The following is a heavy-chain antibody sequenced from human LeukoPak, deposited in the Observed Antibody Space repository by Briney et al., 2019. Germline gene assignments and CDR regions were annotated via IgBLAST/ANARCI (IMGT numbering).Heavy chain of an antibody. J-gene: IGHJ6*02. Sequence: GASVKVSCKASGYTFTGYYMHRVRQAPGQGLEWMGWINPNSGGTNYAQKFQGRVTMTRDTSISTAYMELSRLRSDDTAVYYCARDHWYYYDSSVGVWGQGTTVTVCS. CDR3: ARDHWYYYDSSVGV. D-gene: IGHD3-22*01. V-gene: IGHV1-2*02. CDR2: INPNSGGT. CDR1: GYTFTGYY.